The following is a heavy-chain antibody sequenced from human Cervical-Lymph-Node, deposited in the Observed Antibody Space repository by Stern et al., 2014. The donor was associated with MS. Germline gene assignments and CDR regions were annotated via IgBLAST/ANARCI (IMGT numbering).Heavy chain of an antibody. CDR1: GGSISGYD. J-gene: IGHJ4*02. CDR3: ARSRDAYSPLAY. V-gene: IGHV4-59*01. Sequence: QLQLQESGPGLVKPSETLSLTCTVSGGSISGYDCSWIRQPPGKGLEWIGHIYYSGRTNYMPSLKSRVSISIDTPKNQFSLKLSSVTAADTAVYYCARSRDAYSPLAYWGQGALVTVSS. CDR2: IYYSGRT. D-gene: IGHD5-24*01.